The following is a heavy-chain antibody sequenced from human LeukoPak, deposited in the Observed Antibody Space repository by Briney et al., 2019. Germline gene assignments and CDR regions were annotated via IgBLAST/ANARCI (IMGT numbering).Heavy chain of an antibody. CDR2: TWYDGSNK. J-gene: IGHJ4*02. CDR1: GFTFNIYG. D-gene: IGHD4-23*01. Sequence: GGSMRLSCAASGFTFNIYGMHWVRQAPGKGLEWVAVTWYDGSNKYYADSVKGRFTISRDNSKNTLYLQMNSLRDEDTAMYYCARDTEGTIDYWGQGTLATVSS. V-gene: IGHV3-33*01. CDR3: ARDTEGTIDY.